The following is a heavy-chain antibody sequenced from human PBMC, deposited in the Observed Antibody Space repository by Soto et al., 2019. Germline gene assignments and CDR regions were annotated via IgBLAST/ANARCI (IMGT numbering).Heavy chain of an antibody. J-gene: IGHJ6*02. CDR2: ISYDGSNK. CDR1: GFTFSSYG. CDR3: AIEDTPHSNGMDA. V-gene: IGHV3-30*03. D-gene: IGHD5-18*01. Sequence: GGSLRLSCAASGFTFSSYGMHWVRQAPGKGLEWVAVISYDGSNKYYADSVKGRFAISRDNSKNTLYLQLNSLRADDTAVYYCAIEDTPHSNGMDAFTQRTTVPISS.